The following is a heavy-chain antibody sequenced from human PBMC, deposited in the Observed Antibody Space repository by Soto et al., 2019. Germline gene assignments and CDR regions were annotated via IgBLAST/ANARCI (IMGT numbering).Heavy chain of an antibody. Sequence: GGSLRLSCAASGFIFSSFAMSWVRQAPGRGVEWVSGVSGSGGNTYCAESVKGRFTVSRDNVKKTLYLQMNSLRAEDTAVYYCAKDSKYSNTWYYFDNWGQGTLVTVSS. V-gene: IGHV3-23*01. D-gene: IGHD6-13*01. CDR2: VSGSGGNT. CDR1: GFIFSSFA. J-gene: IGHJ4*02. CDR3: AKDSKYSNTWYYFDN.